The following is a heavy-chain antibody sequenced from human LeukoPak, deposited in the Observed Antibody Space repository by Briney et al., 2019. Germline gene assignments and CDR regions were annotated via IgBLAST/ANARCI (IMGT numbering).Heavy chain of an antibody. D-gene: IGHD3-3*01. CDR1: GFTFSSYA. V-gene: IGHV3-23*01. J-gene: IGHJ4*02. CDR3: AKMGVLRFLEWLLSYFDY. Sequence: GGSLRLSCAASGFTFSSYAMSWVRQAPGKGLEWVSAISGSGGSTYYADSVKGRFTISRDNSKSTLYLQMNSLRAEDTAVYYCAKMGVLRFLEWLLSYFDYWGQGTLVTVSS. CDR2: ISGSGGST.